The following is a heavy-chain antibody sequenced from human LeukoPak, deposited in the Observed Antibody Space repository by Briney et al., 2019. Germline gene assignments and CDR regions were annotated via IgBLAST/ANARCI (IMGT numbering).Heavy chain of an antibody. CDR2: IYNSGS. D-gene: IGHD6-13*01. CDR1: GGSISSYY. CDR3: ARVAAGGPIDY. Sequence: SETLSLTCTVSGGSISSYYWSWIRQPPGKGLEWIGYIYNSGSIYKPSLKSRVTISVDTFNNQISLKLNSVTAADTAVYYCARVAAGGPIDYWGQGTLVTVSS. J-gene: IGHJ4*02. V-gene: IGHV4-59*01.